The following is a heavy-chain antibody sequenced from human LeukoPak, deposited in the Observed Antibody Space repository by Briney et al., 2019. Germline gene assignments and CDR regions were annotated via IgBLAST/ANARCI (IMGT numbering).Heavy chain of an antibody. CDR3: ATNTPKGCLQSPYFDY. V-gene: IGHV1-24*01. CDR1: GYTLTELS. J-gene: IGHJ4*02. D-gene: IGHD2-15*01. CDR2: FDPEDGET. Sequence: ASVKVSCKVSGYTLTELSMHWVRQAPGKGLEWMGGFDPEDGETIYAQKFQGRVTMTEDTSTDTAYMELSSLRSEDTAVYYCATNTPKGCLQSPYFDYWGQGTLVTVSS.